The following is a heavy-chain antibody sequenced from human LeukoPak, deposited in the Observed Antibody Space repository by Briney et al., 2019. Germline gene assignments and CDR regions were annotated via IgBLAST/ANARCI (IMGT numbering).Heavy chain of an antibody. CDR3: ARNGYGNWFDP. Sequence: SETLSLTCAVYGGSFSGYYWSWIRQPPGKGLEWIGYIYYSGSTNYNPSLKSRVTISVDTSKNQFSLKLSSVTAADTAVYYCARNGYGNWFDPWGQGTLVTVSS. CDR1: GGSFSGYY. CDR2: IYYSGST. V-gene: IGHV4-59*01. D-gene: IGHD3-22*01. J-gene: IGHJ5*02.